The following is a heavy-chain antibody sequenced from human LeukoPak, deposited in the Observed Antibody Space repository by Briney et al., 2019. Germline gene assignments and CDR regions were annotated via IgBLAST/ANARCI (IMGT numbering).Heavy chain of an antibody. D-gene: IGHD2/OR15-2a*01. CDR2: IYDRGNT. J-gene: IGHJ4*02. V-gene: IGHV4-59*01. CDR3: VRDRELGY. CDR1: DGFISNFY. Sequence: SETLSLTCTVTDGFISNFYWSWVRQPPGKGREGIGYIYDRGNTNYNPSLKSRVTISVDTSKNQFAPTLTSVTPADTAIYYCVRDRELGYWGQGTLVTVSS.